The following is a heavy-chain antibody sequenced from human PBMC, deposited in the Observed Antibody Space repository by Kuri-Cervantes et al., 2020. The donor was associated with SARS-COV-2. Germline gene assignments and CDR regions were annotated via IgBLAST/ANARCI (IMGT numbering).Heavy chain of an antibody. CDR3: AKGGTSGSSLYFQH. Sequence: GGSLRLSCAASGFTFDGYAMHWVRQAPGKGLEWVSGISWNSGSIGYADSVKGRFTISRDNAKNSLYLQMNSLRAEDMALYYCAKGGTSGSSLYFQHWGQGTLVTVSS. CDR2: ISWNSGSI. J-gene: IGHJ1*01. CDR1: GFTFDGYA. D-gene: IGHD6-6*01. V-gene: IGHV3-9*03.